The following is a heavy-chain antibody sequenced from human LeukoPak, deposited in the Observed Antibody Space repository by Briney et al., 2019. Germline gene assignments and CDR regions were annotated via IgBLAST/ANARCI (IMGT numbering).Heavy chain of an antibody. Sequence: GASVKVSCKASGYTFTGYYMHWVGQAPGQGLEWMGWINPNSGGTNYAQKFQGRVTMTRDTSISTAYMELSRLRSDDTAVYYCARDKGYCSSTSCYLSLDPWGQGTLVTVSS. CDR1: GYTFTGYY. CDR2: INPNSGGT. D-gene: IGHD2-2*01. V-gene: IGHV1-2*02. CDR3: ARDKGYCSSTSCYLSLDP. J-gene: IGHJ5*02.